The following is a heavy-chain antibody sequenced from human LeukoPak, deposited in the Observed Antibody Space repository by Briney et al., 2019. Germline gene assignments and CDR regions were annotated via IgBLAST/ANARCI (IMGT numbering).Heavy chain of an antibody. D-gene: IGHD1-26*01. J-gene: IGHJ4*02. CDR3: AKTPGLAPRNSGSYYFDY. V-gene: IGHV3-23*01. CDR2: TSGSGDST. CDR1: GFTVSSNY. Sequence: GGSLRLSCAASGFTVSSNYMSWVRQAPGKGLEWVSATSGSGDSTYYADSVKGRFTISRDNSKNTLYLQMNSLRAEDTAVYYCAKTPGLAPRNSGSYYFDYWGQGTLVAGPS.